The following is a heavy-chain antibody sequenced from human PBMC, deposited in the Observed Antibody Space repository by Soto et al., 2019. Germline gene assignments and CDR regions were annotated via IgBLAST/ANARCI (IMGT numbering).Heavy chain of an antibody. CDR2: IIPIFGTA. V-gene: IGHV1-69*01. D-gene: IGHD1-26*01. J-gene: IGHJ5*02. CDR3: ARDRHSGSYSS. Sequence: GGSLRLSCAASGGTFSSYAISWVRQAPGQGLEWMGGIIPIFGTANYAQKFQGRVTITADESTSTAYMELSSLRSEDTAVYYCARDRHSGSYSSWGQGTLVTVSS. CDR1: GGTFSSYA.